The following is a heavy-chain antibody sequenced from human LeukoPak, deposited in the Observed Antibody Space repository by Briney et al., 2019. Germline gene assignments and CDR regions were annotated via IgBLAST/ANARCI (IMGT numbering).Heavy chain of an antibody. CDR3: ARERYPTYYYDSSGYYGRYVDY. J-gene: IGHJ4*02. Sequence: ASVKVSCKASGGTFSSYAISWVRQAPGQGLEWMGRIIPIFGTANYAQKFQGRVTITTDESTSTAYMELSSLRSEDTAVYYCARERYPTYYYDSSGYYGRYVDYWGQGTLVTVSS. CDR1: GGTFSSYA. V-gene: IGHV1-69*05. D-gene: IGHD3-22*01. CDR2: IIPIFGTA.